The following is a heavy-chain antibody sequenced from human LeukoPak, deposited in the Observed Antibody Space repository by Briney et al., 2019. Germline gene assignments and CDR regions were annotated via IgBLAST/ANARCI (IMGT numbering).Heavy chain of an antibody. Sequence: GGSLKLSCAASGFTFSDSAMHWVRQASGKGLEWVGRVRTKANSYATAYAASVKGRFTISRDDSKNTAYLEMNSLKTEDTAVYHCTSSSSYNWFDPWGQGTLVTVSS. V-gene: IGHV3-73*01. CDR3: TSSSSYNWFDP. J-gene: IGHJ5*02. CDR2: VRTKANSYAT. D-gene: IGHD6-13*01. CDR1: GFTFSDSA.